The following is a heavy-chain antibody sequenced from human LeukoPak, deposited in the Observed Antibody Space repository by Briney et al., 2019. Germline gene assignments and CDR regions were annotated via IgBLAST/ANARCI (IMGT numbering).Heavy chain of an antibody. V-gene: IGHV4-4*02. J-gene: IGHJ4*02. CDR2: IYHSGSA. D-gene: IGHD3-22*01. CDR3: ASAGHDGIGYKVC. Sequence: PSGTLSLTCAVSGGSISSSNWWSWVRQPPEKGLEWIGEIYHSGSANYNPSLKSRVTISVDKSKNQFSLRLSSVTAADTAVYYCASAGHDGIGYKVCWGQGTLVTVSS. CDR1: GGSISSSNW.